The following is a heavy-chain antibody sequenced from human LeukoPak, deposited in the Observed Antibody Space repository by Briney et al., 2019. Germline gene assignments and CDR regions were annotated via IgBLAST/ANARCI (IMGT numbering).Heavy chain of an antibody. Sequence: GGSLRLSCAASGFTFSSYGMHWVRQAPGKGLEWVSAISGSGGSTYYADSVKGRFTISRDNSKNTLYLQMNSLRAEDTAVYYCAKALISGGDVFDYWGQGTLVTVSS. V-gene: IGHV3-23*01. D-gene: IGHD2-21*02. J-gene: IGHJ4*02. CDR2: ISGSGGST. CDR3: AKALISGGDVFDY. CDR1: GFTFSSYG.